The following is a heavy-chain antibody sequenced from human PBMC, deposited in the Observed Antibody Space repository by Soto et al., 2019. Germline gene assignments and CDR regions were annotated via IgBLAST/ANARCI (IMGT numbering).Heavy chain of an antibody. CDR1: GYTFTSYG. Sequence: GASVKVSCKASGYTFTSYGISWVRQAPGQGLEWMGWISAYNGNTNYAQKLQGRVTMTTDTSTSTAYMELRSLRSDDTAVYYCASNPKVATRHNWFDPWGQGTLVTVSS. CDR2: ISAYNGNT. CDR3: ASNPKVATRHNWFDP. J-gene: IGHJ5*02. V-gene: IGHV1-18*01. D-gene: IGHD5-12*01.